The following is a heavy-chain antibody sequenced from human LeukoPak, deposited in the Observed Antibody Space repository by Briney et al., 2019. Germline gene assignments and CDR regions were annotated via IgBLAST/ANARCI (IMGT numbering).Heavy chain of an antibody. CDR1: GFTLSRYE. CDR2: ISSSGGTI. V-gene: IGHV3-48*03. Sequence: GGSLRLSCAASGFTLSRYEMNWVRQAPGKGLEWVSYISSSGGTIYYADSVKGRFTIYRDNAKNSLYLQMNSLRAEDTAIYYCARDLCSGGSCSDYWGQGTLVTVSS. J-gene: IGHJ4*02. D-gene: IGHD2-15*01. CDR3: ARDLCSGGSCSDY.